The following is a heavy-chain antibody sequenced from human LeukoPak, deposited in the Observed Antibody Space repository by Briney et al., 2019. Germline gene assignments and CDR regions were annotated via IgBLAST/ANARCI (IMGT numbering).Heavy chain of an antibody. Sequence: SETLSLTCTVSGYSISSGYYWGWIRQPPGKGLEWIGSIYHSGSTYYNPSLKSRVTISVDTSKNQFSLKLSSVTAADTAVYYCARAAGFSSGWYNYFDYWGQGTLVTVSS. V-gene: IGHV4-38-2*02. CDR1: GYSISSGYY. CDR2: IYHSGST. CDR3: ARAAGFSSGWYNYFDY. D-gene: IGHD6-19*01. J-gene: IGHJ4*02.